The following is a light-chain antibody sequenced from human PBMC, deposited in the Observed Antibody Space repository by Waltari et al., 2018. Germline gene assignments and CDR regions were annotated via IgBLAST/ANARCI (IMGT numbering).Light chain of an antibody. CDR3: QVWDSSSDEGV. CDR1: NIGTES. J-gene: IGLJ3*02. CDR2: DDS. V-gene: IGLV3-21*02. Sequence: SYALTPPPSVSVAPGQPARVTCGANNIGTESVHWYQQQPGQATVLVVSDDSDRPAGIPERFSGSKSGNTATLTISRVEAGDEADYYCQVWDSSSDEGVFGGGSKLTVL.